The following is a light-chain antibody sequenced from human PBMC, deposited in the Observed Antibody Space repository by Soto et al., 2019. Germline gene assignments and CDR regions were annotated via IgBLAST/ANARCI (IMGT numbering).Light chain of an antibody. Sequence: EVVLTQSPATLSLSPGERATLSCRASQSIRNYLAWYQQKPGQAPRLLIYDASNRATGIPARFSGSGSGTDFILTISSLEPEDSGVYDWQQRNDWVTFGGGTKVEIK. CDR2: DAS. CDR1: QSIRNY. CDR3: QQRNDWVT. J-gene: IGKJ4*01. V-gene: IGKV3-11*01.